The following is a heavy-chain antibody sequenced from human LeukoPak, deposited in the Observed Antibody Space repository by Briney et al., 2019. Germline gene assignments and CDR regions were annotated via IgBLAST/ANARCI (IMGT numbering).Heavy chain of an antibody. Sequence: GESLKISCKGSGYSFTGYGISWVRQAPGQGLEWMGWISAYNGNTNYAQKLQGRVTMTTDTSTSTAYMELRSLRSDDTAVYYCARDQAVVPAARTFVDYWGQGTLVTVSS. CDR3: ARDQAVVPAARTFVDY. CDR2: ISAYNGNT. CDR1: GYSFTGYG. D-gene: IGHD2-2*01. J-gene: IGHJ4*02. V-gene: IGHV1-18*01.